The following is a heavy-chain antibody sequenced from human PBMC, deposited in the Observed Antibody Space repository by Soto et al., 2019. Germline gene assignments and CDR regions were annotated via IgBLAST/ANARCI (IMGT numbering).Heavy chain of an antibody. CDR2: IYHSGST. CDR1: GYSISSGYY. Sequence: SETLSLTCAVSGYSISSGYYWGWIRQPPGKGLEWIGGIYHSGSTYYNPSLKSRVTISVDTSKNQFSLKLSSVTAADTAVYYCARDRPIFGVVIIRVGWFDPWGQGTLVTVSS. CDR3: ARDRPIFGVVIIRVGWFDP. D-gene: IGHD3-3*01. V-gene: IGHV4-38-2*02. J-gene: IGHJ5*02.